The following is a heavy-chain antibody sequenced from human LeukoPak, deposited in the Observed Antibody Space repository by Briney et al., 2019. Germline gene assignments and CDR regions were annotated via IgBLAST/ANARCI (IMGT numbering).Heavy chain of an antibody. CDR3: ARGRVYCSSTSCFPGIAARRDY. J-gene: IGHJ4*02. CDR1: GGSISSYY. CDR2: INHSGST. V-gene: IGHV4-34*01. D-gene: IGHD2-2*01. Sequence: SETLSLTCTVSGGSISSYYWSWIRQPPGKGLEWIGEINHSGSTNYNPSLKSRVTISVDTSKNQFSLKLSSVTAADTAVYYCARGRVYCSSTSCFPGIAARRDYWGQGTLVTVSS.